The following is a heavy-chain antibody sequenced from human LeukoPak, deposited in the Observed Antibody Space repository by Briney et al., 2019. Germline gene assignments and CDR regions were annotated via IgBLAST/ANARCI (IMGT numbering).Heavy chain of an antibody. CDR3: ASPPYSGATLFYFDS. D-gene: IGHD2-21*01. J-gene: IGHJ4*02. V-gene: IGHV3-7*01. CDR2: IKPDGSDN. Sequence: GGPLRLSCAASRFTFTGYWMNWVRQAPGKGLEWVAFIKPDGSDNYYADSVKGRFTISRDNAKNSLYLQINSLGAEDTAVYSCASPPYSGATLFYFDSWGQGTLVTVSS. CDR1: RFTFTGYW.